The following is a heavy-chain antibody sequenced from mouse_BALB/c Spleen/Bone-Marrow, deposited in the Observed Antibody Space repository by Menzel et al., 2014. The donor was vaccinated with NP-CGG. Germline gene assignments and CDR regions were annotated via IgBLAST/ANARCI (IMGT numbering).Heavy chain of an antibody. Sequence: EVHLVESGGGLVKPGGSLKLSRAAPGFTFSDYYMYWVRQTPEKRLEWVATISDGGSYTYYPDSVKGRFTISRDNAKNNLYLQMSSLKSEDTAMYYCARVSYDYFDYWGQGTTLTVSS. CDR3: ARVSYDYFDY. D-gene: IGHD2-4*01. V-gene: IGHV5-4*02. CDR1: GFTFSDYY. J-gene: IGHJ2*01. CDR2: ISDGGSYT.